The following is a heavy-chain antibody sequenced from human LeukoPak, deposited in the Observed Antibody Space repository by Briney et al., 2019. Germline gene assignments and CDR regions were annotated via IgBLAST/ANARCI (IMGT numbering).Heavy chain of an antibody. D-gene: IGHD2-21*02. CDR3: ATVFDF. V-gene: IGHV3-74*01. J-gene: IGHJ5*01. CDR1: GFTVSSNY. Sequence: PGGSLRLSCAASGFTVSSNYMSWVRQAPGKGLVWVARIDDVGSGTSYADSVKGRFTISRDVAKNTVYLQMNSLRAEDTAVYYCATVFDFWGQGTLVTVSS. CDR2: IDDVGSGT.